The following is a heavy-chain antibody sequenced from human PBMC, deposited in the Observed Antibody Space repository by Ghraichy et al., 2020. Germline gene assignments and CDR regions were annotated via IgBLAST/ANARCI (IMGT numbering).Heavy chain of an antibody. Sequence: GGSLRLSCAASGFTFSTYSMHWVRQAPGKGLEWVAVISHDGSNKYYADSVKGRFTISRDNSKNTLYLQMNSLRAEDTAVYYCARDIKSSYWSYYYYAMDVWGQGTTATVSS. CDR2: ISHDGSNK. D-gene: IGHD6-13*01. V-gene: IGHV3-30-3*01. CDR1: GFTFSTYS. CDR3: ARDIKSSYWSYYYYAMDV. J-gene: IGHJ6*02.